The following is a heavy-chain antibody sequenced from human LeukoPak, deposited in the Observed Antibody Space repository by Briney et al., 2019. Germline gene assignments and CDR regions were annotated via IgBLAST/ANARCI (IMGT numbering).Heavy chain of an antibody. J-gene: IGHJ6*02. CDR3: ARESQGYDFWSGYPYYYYYGMDV. CDR2: INPNSGGT. CDR1: GYTFTGYY. V-gene: IGHV1-2*04. D-gene: IGHD3-3*01. Sequence: ASVKVSCKASGYTFTGYYMHWVRQAPGQGLEWMGWINPNSGGTNYAQKFQGWVTMTRDTSISTAYMELSRLGSDDTAVYYCARESQGYDFWSGYPYYYYYGMDVWGQGTTVTVSS.